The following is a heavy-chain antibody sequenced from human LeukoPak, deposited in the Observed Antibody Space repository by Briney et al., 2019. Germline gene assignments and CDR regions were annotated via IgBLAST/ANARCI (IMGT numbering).Heavy chain of an antibody. Sequence: GGSLRLSCAASGFTFSSYGTHWVRQPPGKWLEWVAVISYDGGNKYYEDSVKGRFTTSRDNSKNTLYLQMNSLRADDTAVYYCAKDFSSSSYYFDYWGQGTLVTVSS. CDR3: AKDFSSSSYYFDY. D-gene: IGHD3-22*01. CDR1: GFTFSSYG. CDR2: ISYDGGNK. V-gene: IGHV3-30*18. J-gene: IGHJ4*02.